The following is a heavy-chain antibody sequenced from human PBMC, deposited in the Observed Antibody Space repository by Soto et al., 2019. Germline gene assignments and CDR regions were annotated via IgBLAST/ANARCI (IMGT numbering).Heavy chain of an antibody. Sequence: QVQLVESGGGVVQPGRSLRLSCAASGFTFSSYAMHWVRQAPGKGLEWVAVISYDGSNKYYADSVKGRFTISRDNSKNTLDLQMNSLRAEDKAVYYCARRGALYCSGGSCYLQNYYYYGMDVWGQGTTVTVSS. J-gene: IGHJ6*02. CDR1: GFTFSSYA. CDR2: ISYDGSNK. CDR3: ARRGALYCSGGSCYLQNYYYYGMDV. D-gene: IGHD2-15*01. V-gene: IGHV3-30-3*01.